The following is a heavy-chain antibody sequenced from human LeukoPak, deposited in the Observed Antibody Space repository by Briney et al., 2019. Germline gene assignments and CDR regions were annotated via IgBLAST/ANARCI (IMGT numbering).Heavy chain of an antibody. Sequence: GGSLRLSCAASGFTFSSYSMNWVRQAPGKGLEWVSYISSSSSTIYYAGSVKGRFTISRDNAKNSLYLQMNSLRAEDTAVYYCARETCSGGSCYEYYYYYYMDVWGKGTTVTISS. CDR3: ARETCSGGSCYEYYYYYYMDV. J-gene: IGHJ6*03. V-gene: IGHV3-48*04. CDR1: GFTFSSYS. D-gene: IGHD2-15*01. CDR2: ISSSSSTI.